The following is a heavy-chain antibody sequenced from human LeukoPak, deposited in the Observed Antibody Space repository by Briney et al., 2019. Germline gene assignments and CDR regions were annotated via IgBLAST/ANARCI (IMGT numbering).Heavy chain of an antibody. V-gene: IGHV4-59*08. Sequence: SETLSLTCTVSGGSVSSYYWSWIRQPPGKGLEWIGYIYYSGSTNDNPSLKSRVTISVDTSKNQFSLKLSSVTAADTAVYYCARRPPWEHGAFDIWGQGTMVTVSS. J-gene: IGHJ3*02. D-gene: IGHD1-26*01. CDR1: GGSVSSYY. CDR3: ARRPPWEHGAFDI. CDR2: IYYSGST.